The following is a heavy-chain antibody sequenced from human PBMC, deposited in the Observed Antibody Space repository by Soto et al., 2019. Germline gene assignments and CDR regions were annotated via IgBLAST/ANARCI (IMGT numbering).Heavy chain of an antibody. D-gene: IGHD3-3*01. CDR3: ARSDGTVTTLFGRDRYNYFDS. CDR1: GGSISGYGYY. CDR2: IHYNGTT. J-gene: IGHJ5*01. V-gene: IGHV4-31*01. Sequence: QVQLHESGPGFVKASQTLALTCTVSGGSISGYGYYWSWIRQFPGQGLEWMGYIHYNGTTHYSPSFKSLLALSVDTSKNQFALRLTSVTAADTAMYFCARSDGTVTTLFGRDRYNYFDSWGQGSLVTVS.